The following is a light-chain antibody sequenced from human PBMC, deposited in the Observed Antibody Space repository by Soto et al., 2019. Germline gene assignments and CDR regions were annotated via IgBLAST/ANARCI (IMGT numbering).Light chain of an antibody. CDR3: QHYNCYSDA. J-gene: IGKJ1*01. V-gene: IGKV1-5*01. CDR1: QSISSW. Sequence: IRVSQSPSALSASIRDRVTITCRASQSISSWLAWYQQKPGKAPKLLIYDASSLESGVPSRFSGSGSGTEFTLTICSLQPDDFATYYCQHYNCYSDAFAQGTKV. CDR2: DAS.